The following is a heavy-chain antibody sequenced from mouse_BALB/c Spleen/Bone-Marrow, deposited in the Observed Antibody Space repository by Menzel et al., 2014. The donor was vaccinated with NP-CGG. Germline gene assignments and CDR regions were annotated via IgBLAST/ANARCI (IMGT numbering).Heavy chain of an antibody. D-gene: IGHD1-1*01. CDR2: INPYNGDT. V-gene: IGHV1-20*02. Sequence: EVKVVESGPELVKPGASVKISCKASGYSFTGYFMNWVMQSHGKSLEWIGRINPYNGDTFYNQKSKGKATLTVDKSSSTAHMELRSLASEDSAVYYCAREGGYYYGSSPYFDVWGAGTTVTVSS. J-gene: IGHJ1*01. CDR1: GYSFTGYF. CDR3: AREGGYYYGSSPYFDV.